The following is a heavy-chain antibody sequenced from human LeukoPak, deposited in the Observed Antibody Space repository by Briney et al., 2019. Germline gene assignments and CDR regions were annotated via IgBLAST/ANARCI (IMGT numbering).Heavy chain of an antibody. CDR1: GGSFSGYY. V-gene: IGHV4-34*01. J-gene: IGHJ4*02. Sequence: SETLSLTCAVYGGSFSGYYRSWIRQPPGKGLEWIGEINHSGSTNYNPSLKSRVTISVDTSKNQFSLKLSSVTAADTAVYYCAREGRYFDWLFTLWGQGTLVTVSS. CDR3: AREGRYFDWLFTL. CDR2: INHSGST. D-gene: IGHD3-9*01.